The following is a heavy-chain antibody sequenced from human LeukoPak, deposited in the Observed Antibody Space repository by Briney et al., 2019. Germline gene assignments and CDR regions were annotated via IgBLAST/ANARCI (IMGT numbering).Heavy chain of an antibody. V-gene: IGHV3-33*01. CDR3: ARASGPFDY. Sequence: GRSLRLSCAASGFSFSTYGMHWVRQAPGKGLEWMAVIWYDGSNKYYADSVKCRFTISRDNSKNTLYLQMNSLRAEDTALYYCARASGPFDYWGQGTLVTVSS. CDR2: IWYDGSNK. J-gene: IGHJ4*02. D-gene: IGHD3-10*01. CDR1: GFSFSTYG.